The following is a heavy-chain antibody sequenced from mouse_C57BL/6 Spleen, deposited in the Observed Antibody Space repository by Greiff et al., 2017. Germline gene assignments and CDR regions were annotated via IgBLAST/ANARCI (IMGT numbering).Heavy chain of an antibody. Sequence: LVESGAELVRPGASVTLSCKASGYTFTDYEMHWVKQTPVHGLEWIGAIDPETGGTAYNQKFKGKAILTADKSSSTAYMELRSLTSEDSAVYYCTRAKTAQASWFAYWGQGTLVTVSA. D-gene: IGHD3-2*02. V-gene: IGHV1-15*01. J-gene: IGHJ3*01. CDR1: GYTFTDYE. CDR2: IDPETGGT. CDR3: TRAKTAQASWFAY.